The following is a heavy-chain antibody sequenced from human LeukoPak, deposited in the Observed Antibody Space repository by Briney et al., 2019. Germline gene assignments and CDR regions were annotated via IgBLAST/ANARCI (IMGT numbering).Heavy chain of an antibody. Sequence: ASVKVSCKASGYTLIGYDMYWVRQAPGQGLEWMGWINPDSGDTNYAQKFQGRVTMTRDTSISTAYMDLSSLTSDDTAVYYCTRERINSEIYSEALDYWGQGTLVTVSS. D-gene: IGHD1-26*01. V-gene: IGHV1-2*02. J-gene: IGHJ4*02. CDR2: INPDSGDT. CDR1: GYTLIGYD. CDR3: TRERINSEIYSEALDY.